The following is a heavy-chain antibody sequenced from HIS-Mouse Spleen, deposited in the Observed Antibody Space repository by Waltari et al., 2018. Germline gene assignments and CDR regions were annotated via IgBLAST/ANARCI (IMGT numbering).Heavy chain of an antibody. J-gene: IGHJ3*02. CDR2: INPNSGGT. CDR1: GYTFTGYY. CDR3: ARETPFPWTGDAFDI. V-gene: IGHV1-2*02. D-gene: IGHD3-9*01. Sequence: QVQLVQSGAEVKKPGASVKVSCKASGYTFTGYYMHWVRQAPGQGLEWMGWINPNSGGTNYAQKFQGRVTMTRDTSISTAYMELSRLRSDDTAVYYCARETPFPWTGDAFDIWGQGTMVTVSS.